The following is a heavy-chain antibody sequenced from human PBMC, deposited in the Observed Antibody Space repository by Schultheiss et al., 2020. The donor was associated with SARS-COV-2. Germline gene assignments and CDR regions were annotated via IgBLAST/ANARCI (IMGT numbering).Heavy chain of an antibody. CDR1: GFTFSSYE. J-gene: IGHJ6*02. CDR2: ISSSGSTI. Sequence: GGSLRLSCAASGFTFSSYEMNWVRQAPGKGLEWVSYISSSGSTIYYADSVKGRFTISRDNSKNTLYLQMNSLRAEDTAVYYCAILGANYGMDVWGQGTTVTVSS. V-gene: IGHV3-48*03. CDR3: AILGANYGMDV.